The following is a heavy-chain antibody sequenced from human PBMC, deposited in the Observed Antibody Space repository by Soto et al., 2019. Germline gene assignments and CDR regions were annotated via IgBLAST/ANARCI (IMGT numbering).Heavy chain of an antibody. V-gene: IGHV1-18*01. Sequence: ASVKVSCKASGYTFTSYGISWVRQAPGQGLEWMGWISAYNGNTNYAQKLQGRVTMTTDTSTSTAYMELRSLRSDDTAVYYCARALAVAATGWFDPWGQGTLVTVPQ. J-gene: IGHJ5*02. CDR3: ARALAVAATGWFDP. D-gene: IGHD6-19*01. CDR2: ISAYNGNT. CDR1: GYTFTSYG.